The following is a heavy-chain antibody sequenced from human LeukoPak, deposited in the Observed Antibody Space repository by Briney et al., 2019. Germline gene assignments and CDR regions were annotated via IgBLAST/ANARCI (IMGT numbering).Heavy chain of an antibody. CDR1: GYTFTCYA. CDR2: INTNTGNP. CDR3: ASGPSYSGSNEYFDS. J-gene: IGHJ4*02. D-gene: IGHD1-26*01. V-gene: IGHV7-4-1*02. Sequence: ASVKVSCKASGYTFTCYAMNWVRQAPGQGLEWMGWINTNTGNPTYAQGFTGRFVFSLDTSVSTAYLQISSLKAEDTAVYYCASGPSYSGSNEYFDSWGQGTLVTVSS.